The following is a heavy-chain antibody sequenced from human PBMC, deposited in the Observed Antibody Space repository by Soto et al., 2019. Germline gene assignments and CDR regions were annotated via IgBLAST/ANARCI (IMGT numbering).Heavy chain of an antibody. V-gene: IGHV3-74*01. J-gene: IGHJ6*02. CDR3: ARAPPGGASITIYGMDV. D-gene: IGHD3-9*01. CDR1: GFTFSSYW. CDR2: INSDGSST. Sequence: GSLRLSCAASGFTFSSYWMHWVRQAPGKGLVWVSRINSDGSSTSYADSVKGRFTISRDNAKNTLYLQMNSLRAEDTAVYYCARAPPGGASITIYGMDVWGQGTTVTVSS.